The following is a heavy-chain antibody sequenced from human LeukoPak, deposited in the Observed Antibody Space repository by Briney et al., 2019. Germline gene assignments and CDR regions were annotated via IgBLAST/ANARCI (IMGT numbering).Heavy chain of an antibody. V-gene: IGHV3-23*01. CDR1: GFPFSDFS. Sequence: GGSLRLSCATSGFPFSDFSMSWVRQAPGKGLEWISTTNSGGSSTDYAESVKGRFTISRDNSKNTLYLQMSSLRVEDTAMYYCAKQTYARSLGEGGPGTLVTVSS. CDR3: AKQTYARSLGE. D-gene: IGHD2-8*01. J-gene: IGHJ4*02. CDR2: TNSGGSST.